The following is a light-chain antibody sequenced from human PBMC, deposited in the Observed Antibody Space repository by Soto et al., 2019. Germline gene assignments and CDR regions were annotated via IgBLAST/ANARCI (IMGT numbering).Light chain of an antibody. V-gene: IGKV3-20*01. CDR1: QSISSSY. Sequence: EIVLTQSPGTLSLSPGERATLSCRASQSISSSYLAWYQQKPGQAPRLLIYGASIRATGIPDRFSGRGSGTDFTLTISRLESEDFVVYYCQQYGSSPPYTFGQGTKLEIK. J-gene: IGKJ2*01. CDR2: GAS. CDR3: QQYGSSPPYT.